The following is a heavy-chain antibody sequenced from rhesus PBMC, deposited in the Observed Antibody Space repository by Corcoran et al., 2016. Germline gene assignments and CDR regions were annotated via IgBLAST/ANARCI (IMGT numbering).Heavy chain of an antibody. CDR3: ARDHFMVATGSDY. CDR1: GGSISGYYY. Sequence: QVQLQQWGEGLVKPSETLSLTCAVYGGSISGYYYWSWIRQPPGKGLEWIGYISYSGSTSSNPSLKSRVTISRDTSKNQFALKLSSVTAADTAVYYCARDHFMVATGSDYWGQGVLVTVSS. J-gene: IGHJ4*01. CDR2: ISYSGST. V-gene: IGHV4-122*02. D-gene: IGHD4-4*01.